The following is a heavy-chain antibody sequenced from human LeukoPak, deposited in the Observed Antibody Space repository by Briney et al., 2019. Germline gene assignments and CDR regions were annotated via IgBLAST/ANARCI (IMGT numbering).Heavy chain of an antibody. D-gene: IGHD3-22*01. Sequence: PGGSLRLSCAASGFTFSSYGMHWFRQAPGKGLEWVSAISGSGGSTYYADSVKGRFTISRDNSKNTLYLQMNSLRAEDTAVCYCAKVRGPDYYDSSGYRYLAAFDYWGQGTLVTVSS. CDR1: GFTFSSYG. CDR2: ISGSGGST. CDR3: AKVRGPDYYDSSGYRYLAAFDY. V-gene: IGHV3-23*01. J-gene: IGHJ4*02.